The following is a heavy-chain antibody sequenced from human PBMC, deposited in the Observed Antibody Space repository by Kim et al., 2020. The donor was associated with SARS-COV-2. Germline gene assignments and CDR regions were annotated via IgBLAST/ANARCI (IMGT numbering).Heavy chain of an antibody. J-gene: IGHJ6*02. Sequence: GGSLRLSCAASGFTFSSYGMHWVRQAPGKGLEWVAAIWSDGSNKYYADSVKGRFTISRDNSKNTLYLQMNSLRAEDTAVYYCARDLLVGATSYGMDVWGQGTTVTVSS. CDR3: ARDLLVGATSYGMDV. V-gene: IGHV3-33*01. D-gene: IGHD1-26*01. CDR2: IWSDGSNK. CDR1: GFTFSSYG.